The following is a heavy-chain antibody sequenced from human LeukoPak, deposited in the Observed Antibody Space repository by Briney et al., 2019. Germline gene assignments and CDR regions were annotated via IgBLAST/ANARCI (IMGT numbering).Heavy chain of an antibody. D-gene: IGHD6-13*01. J-gene: IGHJ6*04. Sequence: PSETLSLTCTVSGGSISSSSYYWGWIRQPPGKGLEWIGSIYYSGSTYYNPSLKSRVTISVDTSKNQFSLKLSSVTAADTAVYYCARPSKGYSRGMDVWGKGTTVTVSS. CDR1: GGSISSSSYY. V-gene: IGHV4-39*01. CDR2: IYYSGST. CDR3: ARPSKGYSRGMDV.